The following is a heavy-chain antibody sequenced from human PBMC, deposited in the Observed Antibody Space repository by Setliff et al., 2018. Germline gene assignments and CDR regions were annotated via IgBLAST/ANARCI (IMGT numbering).Heavy chain of an antibody. CDR1: GGSFSGYY. V-gene: IGHV4-34*01. J-gene: IGHJ3*02. CDR3: AEIGTRADDAFDI. Sequence: SETLSLTCAVYGGSFSGYYWSWIRQPPGKGLGWIGEINHSGSTNYNPSLKSRVTISVDTSKNQFSLKLSSVTAADTAVYYCAEIGTRADDAFDIWGQGTMVTVSS. CDR2: INHSGST.